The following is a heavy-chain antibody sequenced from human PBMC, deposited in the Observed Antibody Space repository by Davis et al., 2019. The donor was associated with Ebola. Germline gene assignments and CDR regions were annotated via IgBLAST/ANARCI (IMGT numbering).Heavy chain of an antibody. CDR3: ARRDGSSGWYNYYGMDV. V-gene: IGHV4-34*01. CDR2: INHSGST. D-gene: IGHD6-19*01. J-gene: IGHJ6*02. Sequence: SETLSLTCAVYGGSFSGYYWSWIRQPPGKGLEWIGEINHSGSTNYNPSLKSQVTISVDTSKNQFSLKLSSVTAADTAVYYCARRDGSSGWYNYYGMDVWGQGTTVTVSS. CDR1: GGSFSGYY.